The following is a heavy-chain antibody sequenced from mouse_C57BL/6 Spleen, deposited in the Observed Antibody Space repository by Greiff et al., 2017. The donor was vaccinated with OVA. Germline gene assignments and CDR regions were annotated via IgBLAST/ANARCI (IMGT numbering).Heavy chain of an antibody. D-gene: IGHD2-3*01. CDR2: IRLKSDNYAT. CDR3: TDGYYEGY. V-gene: IGHV6-3*01. J-gene: IGHJ2*01. CDR1: GFTFSNYW. Sequence: DVMLVESGGGLVQPGGSMKLSCVASGFTFSNYWMNWVRQSPETGLEWVAQIRLKSDNYATHYAESVKGRFTISREDSKRSVYLQMNNLRAEDTGIYYCTDGYYEGYWGQGTTLTVSS.